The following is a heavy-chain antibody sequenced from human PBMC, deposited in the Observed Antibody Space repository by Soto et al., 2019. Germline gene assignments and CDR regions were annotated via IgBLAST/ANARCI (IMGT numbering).Heavy chain of an antibody. J-gene: IGHJ5*01. CDR2: MSYDGTDK. CDR3: ARAIATKVTRLIDT. Sequence: TLRLSCAASGFTLIAYGVRFLRHAPRKRREWLALMSYDGTDKTYADSVKGRFTISRDTSQNTLSLHMNSLGPEDPTVYSFARAIATKVTRLIDTRGQGPRVAFCS. CDR1: GFTLIAYG. D-gene: IGHD4-4*01. V-gene: IGHV3-30-3*01.